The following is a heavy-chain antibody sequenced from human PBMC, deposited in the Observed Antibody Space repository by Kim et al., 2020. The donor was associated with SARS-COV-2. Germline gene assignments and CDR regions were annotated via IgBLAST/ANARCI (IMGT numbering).Heavy chain of an antibody. CDR1: GFTFSSYA. V-gene: IGHV3-30*04. CDR2: ISYDGSNK. CDR3: ARDQLLWFGELYDGGMDV. Sequence: VGSLRLSCAASGFTFSSYAMHWVRQAPGKGLEWVAVISYDGSNKYYADSVKGRFTISRDNSKNTLYLQMNSLRAEDTAVYYCARDQLLWFGELYDGGMDVWGQGTTVTVSS. J-gene: IGHJ6*02. D-gene: IGHD3-10*01.